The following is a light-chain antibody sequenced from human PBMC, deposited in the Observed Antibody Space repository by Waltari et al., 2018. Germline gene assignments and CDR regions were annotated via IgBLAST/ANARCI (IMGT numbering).Light chain of an antibody. V-gene: IGLV1-44*01. CDR1: LSKTVGDV. CDR3: AAWADSLSGYV. J-gene: IGLJ1*01. CDR2: NNK. Sequence: QSLFTQPPSASGTPGPRVTISCSGSLSKTVGDVISCLQPPPGRSPTLLMYNNKQRPAGVPSRFSASNSGTSASLAISGLQSEDEADYYCAAWADSLSGYVFGTGTKVTVL.